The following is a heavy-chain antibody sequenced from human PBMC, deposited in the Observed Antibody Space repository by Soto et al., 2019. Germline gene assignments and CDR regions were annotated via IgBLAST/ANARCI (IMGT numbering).Heavy chain of an antibody. CDR2: ISGSGGST. D-gene: IGHD3-3*01. J-gene: IGHJ6*03. Sequence: SLRLSCAASGFTFSSYAMSWVRQAPGKGLEWVSAISGSGGSTYYADSVKGRFTISRDNSKNTLYLQMNSLRAEDTAVYYCAKAATHDFWSGAYYYYMDVWGKGTTVTVSS. CDR3: AKAATHDFWSGAYYYYMDV. V-gene: IGHV3-23*01. CDR1: GFTFSSYA.